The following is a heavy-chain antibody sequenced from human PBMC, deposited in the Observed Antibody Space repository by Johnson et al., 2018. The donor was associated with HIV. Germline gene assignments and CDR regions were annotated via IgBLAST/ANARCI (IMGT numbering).Heavy chain of an antibody. D-gene: IGHD4-11*01. V-gene: IGHV3-30*02. CDR2: IHYDGSNK. Sequence: QVQLVESGGGVVQPGGSLRLSCAASGFTFSSYGMHWVRQAPGKGLEWVAFIHYDGSNKYYADSVTGRFTLSRDNSKNTLYLQMNSLRAEDTAVYYCARDYSNPPHAFDIWGQGTMVTVSS. CDR1: GFTFSSYG. CDR3: ARDYSNPPHAFDI. J-gene: IGHJ3*02.